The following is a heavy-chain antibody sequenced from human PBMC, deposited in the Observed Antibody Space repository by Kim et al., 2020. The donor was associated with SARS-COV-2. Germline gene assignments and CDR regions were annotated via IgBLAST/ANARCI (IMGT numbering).Heavy chain of an antibody. CDR3: ARDRRRYYYGSWGVYYYYGMDV. D-gene: IGHD3-10*01. CDR1: GGTFSSYA. CDR2: IIPIFGTA. J-gene: IGHJ6*02. Sequence: SVKVSCKASGGTFSSYAISWVRQAPGQGLAWMGGIIPIFGTAHYAQKFQGRVTITADESTSTDYMELSSLRSEDTAVYYCARDRRRYYYGSWGVYYYYGMDVWDQGSTVTDSS. V-gene: IGHV1-69*13.